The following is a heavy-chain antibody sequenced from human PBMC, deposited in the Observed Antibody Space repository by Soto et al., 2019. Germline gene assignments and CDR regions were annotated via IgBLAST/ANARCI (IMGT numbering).Heavy chain of an antibody. D-gene: IGHD3-22*01. J-gene: IGHJ4*02. CDR2: ISGSGGIT. CDR1: GFTFSSYA. Sequence: ESGGGLVQPGGSLRLSCAASGFTFSSYAMSWVRQAPGKGLEWVSTISGSGGITHYADSVKGRLTISRDNSKNTLYLQMNSLRAEDTAVYYCAKDPRYYYDSSGYYPYNFDYWGQGTLVTVSS. V-gene: IGHV3-23*01. CDR3: AKDPRYYYDSSGYYPYNFDY.